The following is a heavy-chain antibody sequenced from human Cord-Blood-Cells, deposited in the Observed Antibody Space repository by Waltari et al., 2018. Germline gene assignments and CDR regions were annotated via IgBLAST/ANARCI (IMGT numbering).Heavy chain of an antibody. CDR1: GYAFTAYY. CDR2: INPNSGGT. D-gene: IGHD3-9*01. J-gene: IGHJ6*03. Sequence: QVQLVQSGAEVKKHGASVEVSCKASGYAFTAYYLHGVRQAPGQGLERMGWINPNSGGTNYAQKFQGRVTMTRDTSISTAYMELSRLRSDDTAVYYCARTGYSYYYMDVWGKGTTVTVSS. CDR3: ARTGYSYYYMDV. V-gene: IGHV1-2*02.